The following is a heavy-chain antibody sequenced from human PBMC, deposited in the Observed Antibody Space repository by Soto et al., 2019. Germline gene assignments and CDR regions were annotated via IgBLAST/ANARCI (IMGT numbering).Heavy chain of an antibody. Sequence: ASVKVSCKASGYTFTSYGISWVRQAPGQGLEWMGWISAYNGNTNYAQKLQGRVTMTTDTSTSTAYMELRSLRSDDTAVYYCGRDGWYGDYTPHPTNWFDPWGQGTLVTVSS. V-gene: IGHV1-18*01. J-gene: IGHJ5*02. CDR3: GRDGWYGDYTPHPTNWFDP. CDR2: ISAYNGNT. CDR1: GYTFTSYG. D-gene: IGHD4-17*01.